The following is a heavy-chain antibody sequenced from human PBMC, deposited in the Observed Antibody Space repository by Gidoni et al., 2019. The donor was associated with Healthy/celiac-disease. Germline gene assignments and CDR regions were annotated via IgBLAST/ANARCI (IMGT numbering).Heavy chain of an antibody. CDR1: GGSFSGYY. D-gene: IGHD5-12*01. V-gene: IGHV4-34*01. CDR3: ARGGWLRSLDY. CDR2: INHSGST. J-gene: IGHJ4*02. Sequence: QVQLQQWGAGLLKPSETLSLTCAVYGGSFSGYYWSWIRQPPGKGLEWIGEINHSGSTNYNPSLKSRVTISVDTSKNQFSLKLSSVTAADTAVYYCARGGWLRSLDYWGQGTLVTVSS.